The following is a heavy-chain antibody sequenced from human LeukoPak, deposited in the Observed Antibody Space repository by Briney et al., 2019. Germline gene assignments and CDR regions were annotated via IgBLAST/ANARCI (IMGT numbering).Heavy chain of an antibody. CDR2: IYNSGTT. D-gene: IGHD6-19*01. Sequence: PSETLSLTCTVSGGSISSHFWSWIRQPPGKGLEWIGNIYNSGTTNYNPSLESRVTISVDTSKNQLSLQLTSVTAADTAVYYCTKATQWLVFDYWGRGTLVTVSS. CDR3: TKATQWLVFDY. CDR1: GGSISSHF. J-gene: IGHJ4*02. V-gene: IGHV4-59*11.